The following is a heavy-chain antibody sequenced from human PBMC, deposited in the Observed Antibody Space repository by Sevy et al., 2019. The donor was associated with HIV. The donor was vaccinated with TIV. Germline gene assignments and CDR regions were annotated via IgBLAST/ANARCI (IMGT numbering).Heavy chain of an antibody. V-gene: IGHV3-48*02. CDR1: GFTFSSYS. CDR3: ARERKMYDSSGYYFHFDY. CDR2: ISRSSSTI. Sequence: GGSLRLSCAASGFTFSSYSMNWVRQAPGKGLEWVSYISRSSSTIYYADSVKGRLTISRDNAKNSLYLQMNSLRDEDTAVYYCARERKMYDSSGYYFHFDYWGQGTLVTVSS. J-gene: IGHJ4*02. D-gene: IGHD3-22*01.